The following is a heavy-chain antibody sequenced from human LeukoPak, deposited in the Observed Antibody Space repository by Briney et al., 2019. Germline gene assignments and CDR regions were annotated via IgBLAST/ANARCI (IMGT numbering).Heavy chain of an antibody. CDR2: IYYSGST. V-gene: IGHV4-59*01. CDR1: GASISSYY. Sequence: SETLSLTCTVSGASISSYYWTWIRQPPGEGLEWIGYIYYSGSTNYNPSLKSRVTMSVDTSKNQFSLKLTSVTAADTAVYYCARDLAGYYYGMDVWGQGTTVTVAS. CDR3: ARDLAGYYYGMDV. D-gene: IGHD6-19*01. J-gene: IGHJ6*02.